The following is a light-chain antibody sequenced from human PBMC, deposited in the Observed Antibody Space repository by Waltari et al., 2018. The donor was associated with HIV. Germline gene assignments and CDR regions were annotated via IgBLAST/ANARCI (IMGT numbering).Light chain of an antibody. CDR3: SSYTTTNTII. Sequence: QSALTQPASVSGSPGQSITISCTGTSSDIAAYEYVSWYRQHPDKAPQLLIYDVFYRPSGVSHRFSGSKSGNTASLTISGLQAEDEAVYSCSSYTTTNTIIFGGGTKLTVL. CDR2: DVF. J-gene: IGLJ2*01. V-gene: IGLV2-14*03. CDR1: SSDIAAYEY.